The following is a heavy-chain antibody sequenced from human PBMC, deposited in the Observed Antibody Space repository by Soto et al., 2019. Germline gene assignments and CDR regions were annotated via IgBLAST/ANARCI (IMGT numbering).Heavy chain of an antibody. J-gene: IGHJ3*02. D-gene: IGHD6-19*01. V-gene: IGHV4-34*01. Sequence: SETLSLTCAVYGGSFSGYYWSWIRQPPGKGLEWIGEINHSGSTNYNPSLKSRVTISVDTSKNQFSLKLSSVTAADTAVYYCARTGYSSGWYKAAFDIWGQATMVTGSS. CDR2: INHSGST. CDR3: ARTGYSSGWYKAAFDI. CDR1: GGSFSGYY.